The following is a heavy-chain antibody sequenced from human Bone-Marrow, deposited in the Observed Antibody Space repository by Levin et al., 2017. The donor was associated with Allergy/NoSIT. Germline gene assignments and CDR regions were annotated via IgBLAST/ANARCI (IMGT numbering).Heavy chain of an antibody. V-gene: IGHV3-11*01. J-gene: IGHJ4*02. CDR2: ISNTGGTI. CDR3: ARRYRGNVYFDY. D-gene: IGHD5-12*01. CDR1: GFTFSDYY. Sequence: PGGSLRLSCAASGFTFSDYYMSWIRQAPGKGLEWVSYISNTGGTIYYADSVKGRFTISRDNAKNSMYLQMNSLRAEDTAVYYCARRYRGNVYFDYWGQGTLVTVSS.